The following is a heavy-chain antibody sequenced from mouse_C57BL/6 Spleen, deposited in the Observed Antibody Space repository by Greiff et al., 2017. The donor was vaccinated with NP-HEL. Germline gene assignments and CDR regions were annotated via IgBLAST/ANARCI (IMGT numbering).Heavy chain of an antibody. Sequence: QVQLQQSGAELVKPGASVKISCKASGYAFSSYWMNWVKQRPGKGLEWIGQIYPGDGDTNYNGKFKGKATLTADTSSCTAYMQLSSLTSEDSAVYFCARKGSSYEDFDYWGQGTTLTVSS. CDR1: GYAFSSYW. CDR2: IYPGDGDT. J-gene: IGHJ2*01. V-gene: IGHV1-80*01. D-gene: IGHD1-1*01. CDR3: ARKGSSYEDFDY.